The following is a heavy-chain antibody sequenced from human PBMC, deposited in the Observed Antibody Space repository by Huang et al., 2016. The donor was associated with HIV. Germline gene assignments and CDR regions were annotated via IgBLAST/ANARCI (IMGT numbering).Heavy chain of an antibody. V-gene: IGHV4-34*01. D-gene: IGHD6-19*01. CDR2: IKHIGKT. CDR3: AREKAADSAWYGVYYFDY. CDR1: GGSFSGYY. Sequence: QVQLRQWGAGLVKPSETLSLTCAVYGGSFSGYYWTWIRQSPGKGLEWIGEIKHIGKTNYQPSLKSRVTISKDTAKKQFSLQLTSVSAADTGVYFCAREKAADSAWYGVYYFDYWGEGALVTVTS. J-gene: IGHJ4*02.